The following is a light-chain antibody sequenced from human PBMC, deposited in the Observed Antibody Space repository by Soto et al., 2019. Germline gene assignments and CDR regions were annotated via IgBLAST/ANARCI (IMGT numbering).Light chain of an antibody. CDR2: GAS. CDR1: QSVNSN. CDR3: QQYNDWPPLT. J-gene: IGKJ4*01. V-gene: IGKV3-15*01. Sequence: DIVMTQSPATLSVSPGERATLSCRASQSVNSNLAWYQQKPGQAPRLLIYGASTMATGILARFSGSGSGTEFTITISSLQSEEFAVYYYQQYNDWPPLTFGGGTKVDIK.